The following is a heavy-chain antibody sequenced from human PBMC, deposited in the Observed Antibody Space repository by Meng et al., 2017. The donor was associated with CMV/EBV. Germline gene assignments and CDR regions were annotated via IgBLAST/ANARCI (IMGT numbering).Heavy chain of an antibody. CDR3: AREEGIAARSDWFDP. J-gene: IGHJ5*02. V-gene: IGHV1-46*01. Sequence: QVQGGRSGAAGKKPGASGKVSCKASGYTFTSYYMHWVRQAPGQGLEWMGIIKPSGGSTSYAQKFQGRVTMTRDTSTSTVYMELSSLRSEDTAVYYCAREEGIAARSDWFDPWGQGTLVTVSS. CDR1: GYTFTSYY. D-gene: IGHD6-6*01. CDR2: IKPSGGST.